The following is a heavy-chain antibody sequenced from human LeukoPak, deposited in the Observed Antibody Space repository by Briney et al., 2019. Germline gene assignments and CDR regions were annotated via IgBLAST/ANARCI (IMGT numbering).Heavy chain of an antibody. D-gene: IGHD6-19*01. CDR3: AREAYSSGWYPDY. CDR1: GYTFSSYY. CDR2: INPNSGSI. Sequence: ASVKVSCKASGYTFSSYYMHWVRQAPGQGLEWMGIINPNSGSISYAQKLQGRVTMTRDTSTSTVYMELSSLRSEDTAVYYCAREAYSSGWYPDYWGQGTLVTVSS. V-gene: IGHV1-46*01. J-gene: IGHJ4*02.